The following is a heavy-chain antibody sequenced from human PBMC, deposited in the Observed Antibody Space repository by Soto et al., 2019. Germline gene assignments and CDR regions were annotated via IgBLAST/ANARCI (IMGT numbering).Heavy chain of an antibody. Sequence: QVQLQQWGAGLLKPSETLSLTCAVSGGSFSAYYWTWIRQPPGRGLEWIGEIDHSGSTNYNPSLEGRVTMSIGTAKNRFSLNVTSVTAADTAVYYCVRGLRSSGMDVWGKGTTVTVST. V-gene: IGHV4-34*01. CDR2: IDHSGST. CDR1: GGSFSAYY. CDR3: VRGLRSSGMDV. J-gene: IGHJ6*04.